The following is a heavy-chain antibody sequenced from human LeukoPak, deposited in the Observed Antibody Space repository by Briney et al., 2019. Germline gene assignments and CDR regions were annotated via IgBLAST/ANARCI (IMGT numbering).Heavy chain of an antibody. CDR2: INHSGST. V-gene: IGHV4-39*07. Sequence: SETLSLTCTVSGGSISSSSYYWGWIRQPPGKGLEWIGEINHSGSTNYNPSLKSRVTISVDTSKNQFSLKLSSVTAADTAVYYCARDTYYDFWSGYYYYYYYMDVWGKGTTVTVSS. CDR1: GGSISSSSYY. J-gene: IGHJ6*03. CDR3: ARDTYYDFWSGYYYYYYYMDV. D-gene: IGHD3-3*01.